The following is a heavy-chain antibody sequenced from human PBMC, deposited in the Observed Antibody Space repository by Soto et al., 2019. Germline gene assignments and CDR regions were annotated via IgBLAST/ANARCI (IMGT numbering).Heavy chain of an antibody. CDR1: GGSISSGGYS. D-gene: IGHD4-4*01. J-gene: IGHJ4*02. Sequence: SETLSLTCAVYGGSISSGGYSWSWIRQPPGKGLEWIGYIYHSGSTYYNPSLKSRATISVDRSKNQFSLKLSSVTAADTAVYYCARGMTTVTTLDYWGQGTLVTVSS. CDR2: IYHSGST. CDR3: ARGMTTVTTLDY. V-gene: IGHV4-30-2*01.